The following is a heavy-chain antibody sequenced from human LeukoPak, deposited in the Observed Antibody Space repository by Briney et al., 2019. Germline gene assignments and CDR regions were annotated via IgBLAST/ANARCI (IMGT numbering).Heavy chain of an antibody. J-gene: IGHJ4*02. CDR2: IEQDGSEE. CDR1: GFIFSDYW. V-gene: IGHV3-7*05. Sequence: GESLRLSCAASGFIFSDYWMNWVRQAPGKGLEWVANIEQDGSEEYYVDSVKGRFTISRDNAKNSLYLQMNSLRAEDTAVYYCARGEVDSNVDYWGQGTLVTVSS. D-gene: IGHD4-11*01. CDR3: ARGEVDSNVDY.